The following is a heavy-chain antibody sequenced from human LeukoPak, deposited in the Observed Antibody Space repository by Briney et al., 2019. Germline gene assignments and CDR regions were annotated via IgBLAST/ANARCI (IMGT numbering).Heavy chain of an antibody. J-gene: IGHJ4*02. CDR1: GGSVSSSGYY. V-gene: IGHV4-39*01. D-gene: IGHD1-26*01. CDR3: ARHVGATPAYFDY. CDR2: IYYSGST. Sequence: SETLSLTCTVSGGSVSSSGYYWGWIRQPPGKGLEWIGSIYYSGSTNYNPSLKSRVTISVDTSKNQFSLKLSSVTAADTAVYYCARHVGATPAYFDYWGQGTLVTVS.